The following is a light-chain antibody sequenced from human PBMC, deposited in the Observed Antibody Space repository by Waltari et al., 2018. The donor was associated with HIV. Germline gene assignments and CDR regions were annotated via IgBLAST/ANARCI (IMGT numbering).Light chain of an antibody. CDR2: QDN. V-gene: IGLV3-1*01. J-gene: IGLJ1*01. Sequence: SYELIQPPSVSVSPGQTATITCSGDKLGDKYVCWYQQKPGQSPVLVVYQDNKRPSGIPGRFSGSNSGNTATLTINGTQAVDEGDYYCQAWDTSTGVFGAGTKVSVL. CDR3: QAWDTSTGV. CDR1: KLGDKY.